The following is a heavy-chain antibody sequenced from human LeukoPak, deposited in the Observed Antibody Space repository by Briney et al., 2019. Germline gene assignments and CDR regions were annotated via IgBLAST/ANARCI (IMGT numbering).Heavy chain of an antibody. V-gene: IGHV3-33*01. CDR1: GFPFSISG. D-gene: IGHD3-10*01. Sequence: GSLRLSCGATGFPFSISGMHWVRQAPGRGLEWVAVIWPDGSEEYYADSVKGRFTISRDNSRAFLYLQMNDLRVGDTAVYYCVRDPPGSGPAFDAYDIWGQGTMVTVTS. CDR3: VRDPPGSGPAFDAYDI. CDR2: IWPDGSEE. J-gene: IGHJ3*02.